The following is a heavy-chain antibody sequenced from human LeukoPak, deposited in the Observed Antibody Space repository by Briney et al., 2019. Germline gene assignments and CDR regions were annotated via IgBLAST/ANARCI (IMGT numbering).Heavy chain of an antibody. CDR3: AKRVWGSYRYTDY. Sequence: PGGSLRLSCAASGFTVSSNYMSWVRQAPGKGLGWVSVIYSGGSTYYADSVKGRFTISRDNSKNTLYLQMNSLRAEDTAVYYCAKRVWGSYRYTDYWGQGTLVTVSS. CDR2: IYSGGST. CDR1: GFTVSSNY. J-gene: IGHJ4*02. D-gene: IGHD3-16*02. V-gene: IGHV3-53*01.